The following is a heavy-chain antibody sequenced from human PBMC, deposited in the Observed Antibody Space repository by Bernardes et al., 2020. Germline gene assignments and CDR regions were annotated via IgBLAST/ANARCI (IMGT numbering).Heavy chain of an antibody. D-gene: IGHD5-12*01. J-gene: IGHJ3*01. CDR3: AHKGGSRDGYRLAAFDV. CDR1: GLSLSTSGVG. CDR2: IYWDDNK. V-gene: IGHV2-5*02. Sequence: SGPTLVKPTQTLTLTCSLSGLSLSTSGVGVGWIRQPPGRALEWLTLIYWDDNKFYNSSLRSRLTITKDTSKNEVVLTITKMDPVDTGVYYCAHKGGSRDGYRLAAFDVWGQGTMVTV.